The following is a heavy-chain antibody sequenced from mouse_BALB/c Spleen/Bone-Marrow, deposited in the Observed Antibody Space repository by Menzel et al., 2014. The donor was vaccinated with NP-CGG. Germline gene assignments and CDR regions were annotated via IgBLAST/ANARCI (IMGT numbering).Heavy chain of an antibody. CDR1: GFTFSSYH. Sequence: EVQVVESGGGLVKLGGSLKLSCAASGFTFSSYHMSWVRRTPEKRLELVAAINSNGGSTYYPDTVKGRFTISRDNAKNTLYLQMSSLKSEDTALYYCARLGNDDAMDYWGQGTSVTVSS. CDR2: INSNGGST. D-gene: IGHD2-12*01. J-gene: IGHJ4*01. V-gene: IGHV5-6-2*01. CDR3: ARLGNDDAMDY.